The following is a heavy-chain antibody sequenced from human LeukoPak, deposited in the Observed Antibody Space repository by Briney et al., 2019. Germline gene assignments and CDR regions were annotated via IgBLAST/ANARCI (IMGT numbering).Heavy chain of an antibody. CDR2: ISGSGGST. V-gene: IGHV3-23*01. D-gene: IGHD3-22*01. CDR1: GFTFSSYA. J-gene: IGHJ4*02. Sequence: PGGSLRLSCAASGFTFSSYAMSWVRQAPGKGLEWVSAISGSGGSTYYADSVKGRFTISRDNSKNTLYLQMNSLRAEDKAVYYCATPLTYYYDSSGYPFDYWGQGTLVTVSS. CDR3: ATPLTYYYDSSGYPFDY.